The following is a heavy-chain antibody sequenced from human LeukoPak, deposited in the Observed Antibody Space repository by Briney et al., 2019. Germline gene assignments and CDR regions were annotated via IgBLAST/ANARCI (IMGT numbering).Heavy chain of an antibody. CDR1: GYSISSGYY. CDR3: ARVDWPSHFES. Sequence: SETLSLTCTVSGYSISSGYYWGWIRQPPGKGLEWIGSIYHSGSTYYNPSLKSRVTVSVDTSKNQFSLKLSSVTAADTAVYYCARVDWPSHFESWGQGTLVTVSS. CDR2: IYHSGST. J-gene: IGHJ4*02. V-gene: IGHV4-38-2*02. D-gene: IGHD3-9*01.